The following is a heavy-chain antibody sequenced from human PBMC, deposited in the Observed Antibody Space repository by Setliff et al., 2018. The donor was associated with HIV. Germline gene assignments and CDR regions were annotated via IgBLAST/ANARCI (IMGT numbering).Heavy chain of an antibody. D-gene: IGHD1-26*01. J-gene: IGHJ3*02. CDR1: GAYISSGSHY. CDR3: ARDQGDTPSRGDI. Sequence: PSETLSLTCTVSGAYISSGSHYWRWIRQPAGKGLEWIGHIYTGGFTNYNPSLKSRVTISIDTSRNQFSLNLKSVTAADTAVCYCARDQGDTPSRGDIWGQGTMVTVSS. CDR2: IYTGGFT. V-gene: IGHV4-61*09.